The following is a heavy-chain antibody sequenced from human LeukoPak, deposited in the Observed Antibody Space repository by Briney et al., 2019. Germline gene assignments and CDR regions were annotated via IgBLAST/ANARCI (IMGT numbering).Heavy chain of an antibody. J-gene: IGHJ4*02. D-gene: IGHD6-19*01. CDR3: ARTGYSSGWRGTDY. Sequence: PSETLSLTCAVYGGSFSGYYWSWIRQPPGKGLEWIGEINHSGSTNYNPSLKGRVTISVDTSKNQFSLKLSSVTAADTAVYYCARTGYSSGWRGTDYWGQGTLVTVSS. CDR2: INHSGST. V-gene: IGHV4-34*01. CDR1: GGSFSGYY.